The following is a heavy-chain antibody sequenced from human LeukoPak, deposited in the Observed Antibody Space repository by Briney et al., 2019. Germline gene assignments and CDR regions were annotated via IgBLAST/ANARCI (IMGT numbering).Heavy chain of an antibody. J-gene: IGHJ4*02. CDR3: AREIRYFDWLLMYYFDY. Sequence: SETLSLTCTVSGGSISSSSYYWGWIRQPPAKGLEWIGSIYYSGSTYYNPSLKSRVTISVDTSKNQFSLKLSSVTAADTAVYYCAREIRYFDWLLMYYFDYWGQGTLVTVSS. V-gene: IGHV4-39*07. CDR2: IYYSGST. CDR1: GGSISSSSYY. D-gene: IGHD3-9*01.